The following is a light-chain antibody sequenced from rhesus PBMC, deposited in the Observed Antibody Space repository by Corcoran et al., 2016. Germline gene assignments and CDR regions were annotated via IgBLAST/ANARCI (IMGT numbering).Light chain of an antibody. V-gene: IGLV3-44*01. Sequence: SYDLTQSPSVSVSPGQTARITCGGDNVGSEAVNWYQQKPPQAPVLVIYYNNERPSGIPERFSGSKSGNTATLTISGVEAGDEADYYCQVWDSSRDHGVFGSATKLTVL. J-gene: IGLJ6*01. CDR3: QVWDSSRDHGV. CDR2: YNN. CDR1: NVGSEA.